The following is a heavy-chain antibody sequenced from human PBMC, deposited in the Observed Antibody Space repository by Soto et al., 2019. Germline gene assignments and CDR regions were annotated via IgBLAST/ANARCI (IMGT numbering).Heavy chain of an antibody. CDR2: ISGSGGST. D-gene: IGHD3-3*01. Sequence: GGSLRLSCVASGITFGSRAMSWVRQAPGKGLEWVSAISGSGGSTYYADSVKGRFTISRDNSKNTLYLQMNSLRAEDTAVYYCAKDLGYYDFWSGYYGPFDYWGQGTLVTVSS. CDR1: GITFGSRA. CDR3: AKDLGYYDFWSGYYGPFDY. V-gene: IGHV3-23*01. J-gene: IGHJ4*02.